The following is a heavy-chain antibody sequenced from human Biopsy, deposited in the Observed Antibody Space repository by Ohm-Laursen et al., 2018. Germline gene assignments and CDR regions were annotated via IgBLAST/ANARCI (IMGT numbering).Heavy chain of an antibody. J-gene: IGHJ2*01. CDR1: GDSISSYY. CDR2: VYYTGST. CDR3: ARDREYYSDRTVPGYFDL. D-gene: IGHD3-22*01. V-gene: IGHV4-59*01. Sequence: TLSLTCTVSGDSISSYYWSWIPQPPGQGLQWIGYVYYTGSTDYNPSLQRRVTFSVDTSKNHFPLMLRSVAPADTAIYYSARDREYYSDRTVPGYFDLWGRGTLVTVSS.